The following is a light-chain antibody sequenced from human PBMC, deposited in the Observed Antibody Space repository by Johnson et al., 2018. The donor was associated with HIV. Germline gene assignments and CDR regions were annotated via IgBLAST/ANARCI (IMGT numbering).Light chain of an antibody. CDR3: VTWDISLSKV. V-gene: IGLV1-51*02. CDR2: ENN. J-gene: IGLJ1*01. CDR1: SSNIGNNY. Sequence: QSVLTQPPSVSAAPGQKVTISCSGSSSNIGNNYVSWYQQLPGTAPKLLIYENNKRPSGIPDRVSGSKSGTSATLGITGLQTGDEADYYCVTWDISLSKVCGTGTKVTVL.